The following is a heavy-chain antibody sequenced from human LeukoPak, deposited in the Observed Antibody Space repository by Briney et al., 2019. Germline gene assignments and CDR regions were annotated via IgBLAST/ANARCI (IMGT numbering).Heavy chain of an antibody. J-gene: IGHJ4*02. CDR1: GFTVSSNY. V-gene: IGHV3-66*01. D-gene: IGHD3/OR15-3a*01. Sequence: GGSLRLSCAASGFTVSSNYMSWVRQAPGKGLERVSVIYSGGSTYYADSVKGRFTISRDNSKNTLYLNMNSLKAEDTALYYCAKDLSSGTGRGFDSWGQGTLVSVSS. CDR3: AKDLSSGTGRGFDS. CDR2: IYSGGST.